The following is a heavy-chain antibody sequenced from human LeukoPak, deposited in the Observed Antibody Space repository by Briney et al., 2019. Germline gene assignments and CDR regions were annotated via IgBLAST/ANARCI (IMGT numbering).Heavy chain of an antibody. Sequence: GGSLRLSCAASGFTFSSYSMNWVRQAPGKGLEWVSSIISSSSYIYYADSVKGRFTISRDNAKNSLYLQMNSLRAEDTAVYYCARDQIGSSGWYLPDYWGQGTLVTVSS. J-gene: IGHJ4*02. V-gene: IGHV3-21*01. CDR3: ARDQIGSSGWYLPDY. CDR1: GFTFSSYS. D-gene: IGHD6-19*01. CDR2: IISSSSYI.